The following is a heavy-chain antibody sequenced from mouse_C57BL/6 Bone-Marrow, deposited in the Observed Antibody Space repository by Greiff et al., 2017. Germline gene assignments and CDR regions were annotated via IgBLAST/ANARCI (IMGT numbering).Heavy chain of an antibody. V-gene: IGHV1-15*01. J-gene: IGHJ2*02. CDR2: IDPETGGT. Sequence: QVQLKEPGAELVRPGASVTLSCKASGYTFTDYEMHWVKQTPVHGLEWIGAIDPETGGTDYNQKFKGKAILTADKSSSTAYMELRSLTSEDSAVDCCTRGRYKNYWGQGTSLTVSS. CDR3: TRGRYKNY. CDR1: GYTFTDYE.